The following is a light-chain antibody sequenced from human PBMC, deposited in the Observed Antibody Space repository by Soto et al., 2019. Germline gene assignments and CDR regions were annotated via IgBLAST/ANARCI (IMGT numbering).Light chain of an antibody. Sequence: DIQLTQSPSTLSAAVGDSVTITCRASQNIRNLLAWYQQKPGKAPKLLIYDAYSLESGTPSRFSGRRSGTEITLTIASVQPEDFATYYCQQYSSYSPLTFGGGTKVDIK. J-gene: IGKJ4*01. V-gene: IGKV1-5*01. CDR2: DAY. CDR1: QNIRNL. CDR3: QQYSSYSPLT.